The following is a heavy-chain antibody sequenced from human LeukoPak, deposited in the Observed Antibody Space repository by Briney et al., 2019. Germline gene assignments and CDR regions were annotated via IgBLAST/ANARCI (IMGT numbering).Heavy chain of an antibody. Sequence: GGSLRLSCAASGFTVSSNYMSWVRQAPGKGLEWVSVIYSGGSTYYADSVTGRFTISRDNSKNTLYLQMNSLRAEDTAVYYCVRVGDFWSGYPNYYYGMDVWGQGTTVTVSS. CDR2: IYSGGST. CDR1: GFTVSSNY. J-gene: IGHJ6*02. CDR3: VRVGDFWSGYPNYYYGMDV. D-gene: IGHD3-3*01. V-gene: IGHV3-66*02.